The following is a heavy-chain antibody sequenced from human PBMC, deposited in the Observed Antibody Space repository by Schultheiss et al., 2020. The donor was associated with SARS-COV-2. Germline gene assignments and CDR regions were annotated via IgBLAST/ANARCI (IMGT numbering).Heavy chain of an antibody. CDR1: GFTFSSYS. CDR3: ANDLTTDIAY. Sequence: GGSLRLSCAASGFTFSSYSMNWVRQAPGKGLEWVSSISSSSSTIYYADSVKGRFTISRDNSKNTLYLQMNSLRAEDTAVYYCANDLTTDIAYWGQGTLVTVSS. D-gene: IGHD5-12*01. J-gene: IGHJ4*02. V-gene: IGHV3-48*01. CDR2: ISSSSSTI.